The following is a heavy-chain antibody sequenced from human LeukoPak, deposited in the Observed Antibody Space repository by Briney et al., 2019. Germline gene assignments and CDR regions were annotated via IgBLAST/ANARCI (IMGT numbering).Heavy chain of an antibody. CDR1: GFTFSSYG. V-gene: IGHV3-30*03. CDR3: ATDLALGRGWSPFHI. Sequence: GGSLRLSCAASGFTFSSYGMHWVRQAPGKGLEWVAGISYDGSNKYYADSVKGRCTIARDNAKTTLYLQMNSLRAEDTAVYYCATDLALGRGWSPFHIWGQGTMVTVSS. D-gene: IGHD6-19*01. CDR2: ISYDGSNK. J-gene: IGHJ3*02.